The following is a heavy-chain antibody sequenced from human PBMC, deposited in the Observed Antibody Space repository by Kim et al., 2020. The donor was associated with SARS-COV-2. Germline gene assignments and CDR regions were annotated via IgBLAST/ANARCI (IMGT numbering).Heavy chain of an antibody. CDR3: ARDLSWILFDF. CDR1: GFIFNNYH. CDR2: INNDGGPT. V-gene: IGHV3-74*01. J-gene: IGHJ4*02. D-gene: IGHD1-1*01. Sequence: GGSLRLSCVASGFIFNNYHMHWVRQAPGKGLVWVSRINNDGGPTNSADFVKGRFTVSSDNAKNTLHLQMNNLTPDDTAIYYCARDLSWILFDFWGQGAL.